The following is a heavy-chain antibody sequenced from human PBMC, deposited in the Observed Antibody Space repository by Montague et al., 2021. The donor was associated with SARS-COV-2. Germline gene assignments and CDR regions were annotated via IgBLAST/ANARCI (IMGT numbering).Heavy chain of an antibody. CDR3: ARGSGWYKYWYFDL. V-gene: IGHV4-61*02. D-gene: IGHD6-19*01. J-gene: IGHJ2*01. CDR1: GGSISSGSYF. Sequence: TLSLTCTVSGGSISSGSYFWSWIRQPAGKGLEWIGRIYTSGSTNYNPSLKSRVTISVDTSKNQFSLKLSSVTAADTAVYYCARGSGWYKYWYFDLWGRGTLVTVSS. CDR2: IYTSGST.